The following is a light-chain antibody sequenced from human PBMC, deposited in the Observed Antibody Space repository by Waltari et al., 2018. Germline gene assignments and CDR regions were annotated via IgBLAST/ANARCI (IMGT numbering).Light chain of an antibody. CDR3: QQYNAWPRT. J-gene: IGKJ1*01. V-gene: IGKV3-15*01. Sequence: CRASQGGSRSLAWYQEKPSQAPRLLIYGASTRATGIPGRISGSGSGAEFTLTISSLQSEDSAVYYCQQYNAWPRTFGQGTKLEVK. CDR2: GAS. CDR1: QGGSRS.